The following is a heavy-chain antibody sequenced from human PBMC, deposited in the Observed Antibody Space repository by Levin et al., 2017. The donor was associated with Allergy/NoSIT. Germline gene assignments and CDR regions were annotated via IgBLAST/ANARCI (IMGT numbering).Heavy chain of an antibody. Sequence: SDTLSLTCTVSGGSISSSSYYWGWIRQPPGKGLEWIGSIYYSGSTFYNPSLKSRVTMSVDTSKNQFSLKLSSVTAADTALYYCARHPYYYDSSGYGAFDIWGQGTMVTVSS. J-gene: IGHJ3*02. V-gene: IGHV4-39*01. CDR3: ARHPYYYDSSGYGAFDI. CDR2: IYYSGST. D-gene: IGHD3-22*01. CDR1: GGSISSSSYY.